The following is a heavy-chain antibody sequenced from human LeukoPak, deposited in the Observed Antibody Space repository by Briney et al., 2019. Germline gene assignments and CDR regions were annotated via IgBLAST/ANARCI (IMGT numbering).Heavy chain of an antibody. CDR2: IRADKGKT. CDR3: ARDRSNSDF. D-gene: IGHD4-11*01. J-gene: IGHJ4*02. CDR1: GYKFKTFG. Sequence: ASVKVSCKTSGYKFKTFGISWVRQAPGQGLEWMGWIRADKGKTDYAQKFQDRVTLTIDTSTSTAYMELRSLTSDDTATYYCARDRSNSDFWGQGTLVTVS. V-gene: IGHV1-18*01.